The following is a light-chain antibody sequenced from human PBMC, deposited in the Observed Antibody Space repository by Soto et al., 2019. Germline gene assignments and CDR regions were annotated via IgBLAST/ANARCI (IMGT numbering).Light chain of an antibody. J-gene: IGLJ2*01. V-gene: IGLV3-21*02. CDR2: DDS. Sequence: SYELTQPPSLSVAPGQTATITWGGDDIRTRSVHWYQQKPGQAPVLVVYDDSDSVIPERFSGSNSGNTATLTIGRAEAGDEADYYCQVWDFVTDHAVFGGGTKVTVL. CDR3: QVWDFVTDHAV. CDR1: DIRTRS.